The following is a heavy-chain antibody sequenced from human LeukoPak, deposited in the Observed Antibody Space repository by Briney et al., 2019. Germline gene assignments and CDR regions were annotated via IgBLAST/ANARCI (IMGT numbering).Heavy chain of an antibody. V-gene: IGHV1-8*01. CDR2: TNPNSGKT. D-gene: IGHD6-13*01. J-gene: IGHJ4*02. CDR3: ARGRPGLASAGTYDF. CDR1: GYTFTSSD. Sequence: ASVKVSCKASGYTFTSSDIYWVRQAPGQGLEWMGWTNPNSGKTGYARKFQGRVTMTKNTSISTAYMEVSSLGYDDTAIYYCARGRPGLASAGTYDFWGQGTLITVSS.